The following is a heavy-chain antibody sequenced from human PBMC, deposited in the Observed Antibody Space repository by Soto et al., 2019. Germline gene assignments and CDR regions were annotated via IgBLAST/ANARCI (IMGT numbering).Heavy chain of an antibody. V-gene: IGHV3-21*01. CDR3: ARSTRGSYYYYYMDV. CDR2: ISSSSSYI. J-gene: IGHJ6*03. Sequence: PGGSLRLSCAASGFTFSSYSMNWVRQAPGKGLEWVSSISSSSSYIYYADSVKGRFTISRDNAKNSLYLQMNSLRAEDTAVYYCARSTRGSYYYYYMDVWGKGTTVTVSS. CDR1: GFTFSSYS. D-gene: IGHD2-2*01.